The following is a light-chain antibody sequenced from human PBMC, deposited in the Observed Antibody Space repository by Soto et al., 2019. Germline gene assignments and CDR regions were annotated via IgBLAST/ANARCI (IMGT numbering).Light chain of an antibody. V-gene: IGKV3-11*01. CDR1: QSISIY. J-gene: IGKJ1*01. CDR3: QQRSDWPRT. Sequence: EIVLTQSPATLSLSPGERATLSCRASQSISIYLAWYQQKPGQAPRLLIHDASNRATGIPARFSGSGSGTDLTLTISSLEPEDFAVYYWQQRSDWPRTFGQGTKVEIK. CDR2: DAS.